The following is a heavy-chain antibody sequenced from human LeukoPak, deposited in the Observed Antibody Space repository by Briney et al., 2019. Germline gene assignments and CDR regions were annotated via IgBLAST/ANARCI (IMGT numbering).Heavy chain of an antibody. D-gene: IGHD2-2*01. V-gene: IGHV3-23*01. CDR1: GFTFSSYA. CDR2: ISGSGGST. CDR3: AKGPPIVVVPAAKYYYYCMDV. J-gene: IGHJ6*03. Sequence: GGSLRLSCAASGFTFSSYAMSWVRQAPGEGLEWVSAISGSGGSTYYADSVKGRFTISRDNSKNTLYLQMNSLRAEDTAVYYCAKGPPIVVVPAAKYYYYCMDVWGKGTTVTVSS.